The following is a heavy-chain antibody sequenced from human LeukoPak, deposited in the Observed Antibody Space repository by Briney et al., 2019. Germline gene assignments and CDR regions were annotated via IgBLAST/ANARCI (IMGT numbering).Heavy chain of an antibody. CDR3: AKVGRRFLEWLFLNWFDP. J-gene: IGHJ5*02. V-gene: IGHV3-23*01. Sequence: GGSLRLSCAAPGFTLSTYAMSWVRQTPGKGLEWVAATSSSDAGAYHADSVRGRFTISRDNSKNTLYLQMNSLRAEDAAVYYCAKVGRRFLEWLFLNWFDPWGQGTLVTVSS. CDR2: TSSSDAGA. D-gene: IGHD3-3*01. CDR1: GFTLSTYA.